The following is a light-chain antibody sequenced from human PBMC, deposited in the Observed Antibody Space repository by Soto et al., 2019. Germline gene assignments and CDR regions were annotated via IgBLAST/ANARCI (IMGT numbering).Light chain of an antibody. CDR1: QTVRNNY. Sequence: EFVLTQSPGTLSLSPGERATLSCRASQTVRNNYLAWYQQKPGQAPRPLIYGASTRATGIPARFSGSGSGTDFTLTISSLEPEDFAVYYCQHRSNWPPITFGQGTRLEIK. V-gene: IGKV3-11*01. CDR3: QHRSNWPPIT. CDR2: GAS. J-gene: IGKJ5*01.